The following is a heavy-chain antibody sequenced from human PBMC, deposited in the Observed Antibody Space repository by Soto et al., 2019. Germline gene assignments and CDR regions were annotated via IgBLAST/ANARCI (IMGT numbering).Heavy chain of an antibody. Sequence: QLQLQESGPGLVKPSETLSLTCTVSGDSISSNSYYWEWIRQPPGKGLEWVAVISYDGSNKYYADSVKGRFTISRDNSKNTLYLQMNTLRAEDTAVYNCAKGAEGGAYYGMDVWGQGTTVTVSS. D-gene: IGHD3-16*01. J-gene: IGHJ6*02. CDR3: AKGAEGGAYYGMDV. CDR1: GDSISSNS. V-gene: IGHV3-30*18. CDR2: ISYDGSNK.